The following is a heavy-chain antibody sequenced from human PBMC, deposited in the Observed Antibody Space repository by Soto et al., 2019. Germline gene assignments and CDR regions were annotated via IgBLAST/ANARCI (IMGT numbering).Heavy chain of an antibody. CDR3: ARDLKYSYGFDY. Sequence: SETLSLTCTVSGGSISSYYWSWIRQPPGKGLGWIGYIYYSGSTNYNPSLKSRVTISVDTSKNQFSLKLSSVTAADTAVYYCARDLKYSYGFDYWGQGTLVTVS. CDR1: GGSISSYY. CDR2: IYYSGST. D-gene: IGHD5-18*01. J-gene: IGHJ4*02. V-gene: IGHV4-59*01.